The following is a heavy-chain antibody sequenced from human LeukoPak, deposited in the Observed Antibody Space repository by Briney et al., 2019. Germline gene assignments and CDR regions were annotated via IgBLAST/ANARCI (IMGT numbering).Heavy chain of an antibody. CDR3: ARDFRHGPSYYFDY. Sequence: GGSLRLSCAASGLTFSSHWMHWVRQAPGKGLVWVSRITNDGSSTTYADSVKGRFTISRDNSKNTLYLQMNSLRAEDTAVYYCARDFRHGPSYYFDYWGQGTLVTVSS. CDR2: ITNDGSST. J-gene: IGHJ4*02. CDR1: GLTFSSHW. D-gene: IGHD5-24*01. V-gene: IGHV3-74*01.